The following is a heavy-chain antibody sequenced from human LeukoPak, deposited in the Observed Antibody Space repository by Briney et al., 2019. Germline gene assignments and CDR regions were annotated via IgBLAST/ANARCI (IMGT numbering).Heavy chain of an antibody. V-gene: IGHV3-48*03. CDR3: AKVDYRGLMYGIDF. CDR2: ISSSGSTI. CDR1: GFTFSCYE. J-gene: IGHJ4*02. D-gene: IGHD3-16*02. Sequence: GSLRLSCAASGFTFSCYEMNWVRQAPGKGLEWVSYISSSGSTIYYADSVKGRFTISRDNAKNSLYLQMNSLRAEDTATYYCAKVDYRGLMYGIDFWGQGTLVTVSS.